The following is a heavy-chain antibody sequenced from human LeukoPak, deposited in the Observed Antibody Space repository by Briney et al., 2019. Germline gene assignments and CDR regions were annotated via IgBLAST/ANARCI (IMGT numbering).Heavy chain of an antibody. D-gene: IGHD3-9*01. CDR1: GGSVSSGSYY. J-gene: IGHJ4*02. V-gene: IGHV4-61*01. CDR2: IYYSGST. Sequence: SETLSLTCTVSGGSVSSGSYYWSWIRQPPGKGLEWIGYIYYSGSTNYNPSLKSRVTISVDTSKNQFSLKLSSVTAADTAVYYCARSYYDILTGSGMTYYFVYWGQGTLVTVSS. CDR3: ARSYYDILTGSGMTYYFVY.